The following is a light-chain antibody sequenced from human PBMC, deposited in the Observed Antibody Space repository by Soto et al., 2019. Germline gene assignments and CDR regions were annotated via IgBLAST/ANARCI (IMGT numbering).Light chain of an antibody. Sequence: QSVLTQPPSASGTPGQRVTISCSGSSSNIGSNTVNWYQQLSGTAPKLLIYSNDQRPSGVPDRFSGSKSGTSASLAISGLQSEDEGDYYCAAWDDTLNGYVFGAGTKLTVL. J-gene: IGLJ1*01. CDR3: AAWDDTLNGYV. CDR2: SND. V-gene: IGLV1-44*01. CDR1: SSNIGSNT.